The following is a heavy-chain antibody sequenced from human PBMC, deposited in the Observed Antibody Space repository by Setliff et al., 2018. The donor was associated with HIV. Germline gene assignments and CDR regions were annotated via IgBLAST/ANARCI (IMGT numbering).Heavy chain of an antibody. CDR1: GYNFENYA. CDR3: ARGLYGDYGGDLNWLDP. CDR2: INANSGSP. J-gene: IGHJ5*02. Sequence: ASVKVTCKTSGYNFENYAINWVRQAPGQGLEWMGWINANSGSPTYAQAFTGRFFFSVDTAVATAYLQINNLKTEDTAVYFCARGLYGDYGGDLNWLDPWGHGTRVTVSS. D-gene: IGHD4-17*01. V-gene: IGHV7-4-1*02.